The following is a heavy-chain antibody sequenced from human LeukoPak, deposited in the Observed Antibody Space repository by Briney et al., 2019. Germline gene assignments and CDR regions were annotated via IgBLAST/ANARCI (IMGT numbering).Heavy chain of an antibody. V-gene: IGHV1-69*13. D-gene: IGHD3-22*01. CDR1: GYTFTSFG. CDR2: IIPIFGTA. Sequence: SVKVSCKASGYTFTSFGISWVRQAPGQGLEWMGGIIPIFGTANYAQKFQGRVTITADESTSTAYMELSSLRSEDTAVYYCARGRGSGYYFRWFDPWGQGTLVTVSS. CDR3: ARGRGSGYYFRWFDP. J-gene: IGHJ5*02.